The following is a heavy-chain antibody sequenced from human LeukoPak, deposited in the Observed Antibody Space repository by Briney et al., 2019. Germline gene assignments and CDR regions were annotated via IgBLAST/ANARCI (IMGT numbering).Heavy chain of an antibody. Sequence: PSETLSLTCTVSGVSMGSYYWNWIRQPAGKGLEWIGRIHGSGATIYNPSLKSRVTMSVDTSKNQFSLKVSAVTAADTAVYYCARGASILPFDYWGQGTLVTVSS. V-gene: IGHV4-4*07. J-gene: IGHJ4*02. CDR2: IHGSGAT. CDR1: GVSMGSYY. CDR3: ARGASILPFDY.